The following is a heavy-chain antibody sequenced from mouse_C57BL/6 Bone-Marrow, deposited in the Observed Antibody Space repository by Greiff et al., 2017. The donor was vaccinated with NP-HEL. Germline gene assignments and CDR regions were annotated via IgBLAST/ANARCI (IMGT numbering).Heavy chain of an antibody. CDR1: GYTFTSYW. V-gene: IGHV1-69*01. J-gene: IGHJ3*01. D-gene: IGHD2-4*01. CDR3: AGDDYDDSLGFAY. Sequence: QVQLQQPGAELVMPGASVKLSCKASGYTFTSYWMHWVKQRPGQGLEWIGEIDPSDSYTNYNQKFKGKSTLTVDKSSSTAYMQLSSLTSEDSAVYYCAGDDYDDSLGFAYWGQGTLVTVSA. CDR2: IDPSDSYT.